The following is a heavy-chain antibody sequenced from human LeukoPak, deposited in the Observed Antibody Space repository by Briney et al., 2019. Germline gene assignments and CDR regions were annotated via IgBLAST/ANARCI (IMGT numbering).Heavy chain of an antibody. CDR3: VRDMDRGQWLVRPYN. CDR2: IDPKSGGT. J-gene: IGHJ4*02. V-gene: IGHV1-2*02. CDR1: GYTFTGNY. D-gene: IGHD6-19*01. Sequence: ASVKVSCKASGYTFTGNYMHWVRQAPGQGLEWMGWIDPKSGGTKYAQKFQGRVTMTRDMSFNTAYMDLRRLKSDDTAVYYCVRDMDRGQWLVRPYNWGQGTLVTVSS.